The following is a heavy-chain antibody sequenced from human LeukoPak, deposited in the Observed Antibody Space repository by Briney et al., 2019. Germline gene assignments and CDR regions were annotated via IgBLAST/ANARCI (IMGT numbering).Heavy chain of an antibody. V-gene: IGHV4-34*01. D-gene: IGHD5-18*01. J-gene: IGHJ5*02. CDR2: INHSGST. Sequence: SETLSLTCAVYGGSFSGYYWSWIRQPPGKGLEWIGEINHSGSTNYNPSLKSRVTISVDTSKNQFSLKLSSVTAADTAVYYCARVRGYSYGSVGYNWFDPWGQGTLVTVSS. CDR1: GGSFSGYY. CDR3: ARVRGYSYGSVGYNWFDP.